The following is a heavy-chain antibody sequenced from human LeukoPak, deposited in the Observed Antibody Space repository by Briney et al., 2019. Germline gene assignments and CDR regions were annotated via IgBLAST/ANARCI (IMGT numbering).Heavy chain of an antibody. D-gene: IGHD6-13*01. J-gene: IGHJ4*02. CDR3: ARDRAAADLDY. CDR2: MWYAGSNK. Sequence: GGSLRLSCAASGFTFSSYGMHWVRQAPGKGLEWAAVMWYAGSNKFYADSAKGRFTISSDNSKNTLYLQMNSLRAEDTAVYYCARDRAAADLDYWGQGTLVTVSS. V-gene: IGHV3-33*01. CDR1: GFTFSSYG.